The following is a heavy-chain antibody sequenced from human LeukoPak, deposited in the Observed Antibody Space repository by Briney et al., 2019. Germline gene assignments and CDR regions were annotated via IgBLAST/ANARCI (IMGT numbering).Heavy chain of an antibody. CDR1: NGAVKNYY. J-gene: IGHJ4*02. CDR3: ATLVYSGSRYHFDT. Sequence: SETLSLTCSLSNGAVKNYYGTWIRQPPGQGLEWIGNFLYSGTTTYRASLDSRLIISVDNSKNTVSLRLFSVTAADTAVYYCATLVYSGSRYHFDTWGQGTLVTVSS. V-gene: IGHV4-59*02. CDR2: FLYSGTT. D-gene: IGHD1-26*01.